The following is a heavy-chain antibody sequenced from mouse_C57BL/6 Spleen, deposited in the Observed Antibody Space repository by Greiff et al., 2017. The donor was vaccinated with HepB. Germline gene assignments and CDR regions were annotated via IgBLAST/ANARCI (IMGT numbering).Heavy chain of an antibody. CDR2: IRSKSNNYAT. CDR1: GFSFNTYA. Sequence: EVQLQESGGGLVQPKGSLKLSCAASGFSFNTYAMNWVRQAPGKGLEWVARIRSKSNNYATYYADSVKDRFTISRDDSESMLYLQMNNLKTEDTAMYYCVRGDYDWYFDVWGTGTTVTVSS. CDR3: VRGDYDWYFDV. J-gene: IGHJ1*03. D-gene: IGHD2-4*01. V-gene: IGHV10-1*01.